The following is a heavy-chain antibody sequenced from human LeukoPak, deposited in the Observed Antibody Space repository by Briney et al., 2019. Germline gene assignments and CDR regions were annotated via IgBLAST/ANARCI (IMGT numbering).Heavy chain of an antibody. D-gene: IGHD4-17*01. CDR1: GFTFSSYS. CDR3: ARVEADGDYAGLDY. Sequence: SGGSLRLSCAASGFTFSSYSMNWVRQAPGKGLEWVSYISSSSTIYYADSVKGRFTISRDNAKNSLYLQMNSLRAEDTAVYYCARVEADGDYAGLDYWGQGTLVTVSS. J-gene: IGHJ4*02. V-gene: IGHV3-48*01. CDR2: ISSSSTI.